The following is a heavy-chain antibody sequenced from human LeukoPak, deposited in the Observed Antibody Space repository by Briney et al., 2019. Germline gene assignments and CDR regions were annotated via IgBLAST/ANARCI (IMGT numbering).Heavy chain of an antibody. D-gene: IGHD6-19*01. CDR1: GVTFSSYA. Sequence: GGSLRLSCAASGVTFSSYAMSWVRQAPGKGLGWVSGISGSGASTYYADSVKGRFTISRDNSKNTMSLQMNSLRAEDTALYYCARGKGIAVSSFDSWGQGTLVTVSS. J-gene: IGHJ4*02. CDR2: ISGSGAST. V-gene: IGHV3-23*01. CDR3: ARGKGIAVSSFDS.